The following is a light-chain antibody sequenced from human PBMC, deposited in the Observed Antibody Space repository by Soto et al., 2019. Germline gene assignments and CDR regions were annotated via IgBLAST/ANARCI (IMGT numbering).Light chain of an antibody. J-gene: IGKJ1*01. CDR3: QQYDTYSWT. CDR2: KAS. CDR1: QSISSW. Sequence: DIQMTQSPSTLSASVGDRVTITCRARQSISSWLAWYQQKPGKAPKLLIYKASSLESGVPSRFSGSGSGTEFTLTINNLQPDDFATYYCQQYDTYSWTFGQGTKVEIK. V-gene: IGKV1-5*03.